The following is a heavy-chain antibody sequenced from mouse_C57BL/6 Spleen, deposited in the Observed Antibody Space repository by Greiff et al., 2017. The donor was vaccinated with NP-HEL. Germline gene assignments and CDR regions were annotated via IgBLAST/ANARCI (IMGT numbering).Heavy chain of an antibody. D-gene: IGHD1-2*01. J-gene: IGHJ2*01. CDR3: AGLLRRDY. V-gene: IGHV1-64*01. CDR1: GSPFPTSW. Sequence: QVQFQQPGAELVKPGASVNLSSKASGSPFPTSWMHGLNTRPGQGLDWIGMFLPIGGGTNYNEKFKSKATQNVDKSSSTAYMRLSSLTSEDSAVYYCAGLLRRDYWGQGTTLTVSS. CDR2: FLPIGGGT.